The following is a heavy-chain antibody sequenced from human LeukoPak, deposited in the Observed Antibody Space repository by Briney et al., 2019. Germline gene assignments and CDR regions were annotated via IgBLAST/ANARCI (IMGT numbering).Heavy chain of an antibody. D-gene: IGHD6-13*01. J-gene: IGHJ4*02. V-gene: IGHV3-74*01. CDR3: ARRSWSFDY. CDR1: GFSFSGHW. CDR2: ISPTGSTT. Sequence: GGSLRLSCTASGFSFSGHWMHWARQLPGKGLVWVSRISPTGSTTSYADSVKGRFTISRDNAKNSLYLQMNSLRAEDTAVYFCARRSWSFDYWGQGTLVTVSS.